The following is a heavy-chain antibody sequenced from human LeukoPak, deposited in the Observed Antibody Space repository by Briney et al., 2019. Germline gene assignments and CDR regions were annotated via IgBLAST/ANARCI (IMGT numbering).Heavy chain of an antibody. D-gene: IGHD4-23*01. CDR2: ISGSGGST. CDR1: GFTFSSYG. CDR3: AKDRYGGNSNLDYFDY. J-gene: IGHJ4*02. Sequence: GGSLRLSCAASGFTFSSYGMSWVRQAPGKGLEWVSAISGSGGSTYYADSVKGRFTISRDNSKNTLYLQMNSLRAEDTAVYYCAKDRYGGNSNLDYFDYWGQGTLVTVSS. V-gene: IGHV3-23*01.